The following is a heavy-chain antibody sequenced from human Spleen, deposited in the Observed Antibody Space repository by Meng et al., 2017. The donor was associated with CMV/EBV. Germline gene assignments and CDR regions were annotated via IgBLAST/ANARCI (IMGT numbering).Heavy chain of an antibody. CDR3: LRYCSDTSCFSGAQGDY. CDR2: INIDGSAT. V-gene: IGHV3-74*01. CDR1: FTFSNYW. Sequence: FTFSNYWMHWVRQVPGRGLVWVARINIDGSATNYADSVKGRFTISRDNAKNTLFLQMNSLSAEDTALYYCLRYCSDTSCFSGAQGDYWGQGTLVTVSS. J-gene: IGHJ4*02. D-gene: IGHD2-2*01.